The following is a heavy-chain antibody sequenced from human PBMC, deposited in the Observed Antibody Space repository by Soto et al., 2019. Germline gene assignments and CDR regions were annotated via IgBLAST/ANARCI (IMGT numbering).Heavy chain of an antibody. V-gene: IGHV3-23*01. CDR3: AALQRFNQLLLAVF. CDR1: GFTFSNYA. D-gene: IGHD2-2*01. Sequence: EVQLLESGGGLVQPGGSLRLSCAASGFTFSNYAMNWVRQAPGKGLEWVSAISASGGSTYYADSVKGRFTISRDDSKNELYLQMNSLRADDTAVYYGAALQRFNQLLLAVFGGQGTLGSVSS. J-gene: IGHJ4*02. CDR2: ISASGGST.